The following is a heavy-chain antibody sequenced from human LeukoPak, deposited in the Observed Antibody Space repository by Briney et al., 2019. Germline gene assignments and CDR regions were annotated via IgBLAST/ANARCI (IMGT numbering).Heavy chain of an antibody. Sequence: GGSLRLSCAASGFTFCTFAMIWVRQPPGKGLEWVSSIFPSGGEIHYADSVRGRFTISRDNSKSTLSLQMNSLRAEDTAIYYCATYRQVLLPFEPWGQGTLVTVSS. CDR2: IFPSGGEI. CDR1: GFTFCTFA. CDR3: ATYRQVLLPFEP. D-gene: IGHD2-8*02. J-gene: IGHJ5*02. V-gene: IGHV3-23*01.